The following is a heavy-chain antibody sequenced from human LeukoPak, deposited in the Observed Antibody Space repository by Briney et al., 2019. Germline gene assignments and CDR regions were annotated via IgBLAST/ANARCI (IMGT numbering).Heavy chain of an antibody. CDR1: GFTFSSYW. V-gene: IGHV3-7*01. CDR2: IKQDGSEK. J-gene: IGHJ6*03. D-gene: IGHD6-13*01. Sequence: GGSLRLSCAASGFTFSSYWMSWVRQAPGKGLEWVANIKQDGSEKYYVDSVKGRFTISRDNAKNSLYLQMNSLRAEDTAVYYCARVEVSSWYGRDYYYYMDVWGKGTTVTVSS. CDR3: ARVEVSSWYGRDYYYYMDV.